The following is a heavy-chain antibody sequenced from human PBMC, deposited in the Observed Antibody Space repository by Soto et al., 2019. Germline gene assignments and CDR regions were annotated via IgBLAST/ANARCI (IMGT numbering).Heavy chain of an antibody. CDR1: GYIFTDYS. J-gene: IGHJ5*02. CDR3: ARVVSITEGSWSSWFDP. V-gene: IGHV1-46*01. D-gene: IGHD3-3*02. CDR2: INPRDGST. Sequence: QVHLVQSGAEVKRPGASVKISCKTFGYIFTDYSIHWVRQAPGQGLAWLGKINPRDGSTKYALNFEGRMSQSSDPSTATVYMELGSPTSDGLAIFYCARVVSITEGSWSSWFDPWGQGNLVTASS.